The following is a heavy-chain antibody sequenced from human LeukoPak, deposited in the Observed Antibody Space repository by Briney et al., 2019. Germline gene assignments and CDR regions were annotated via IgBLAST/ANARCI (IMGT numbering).Heavy chain of an antibody. CDR3: ARGNGPGSFLIDY. CDR2: ISDDGSRT. J-gene: IGHJ4*02. Sequence: GGSLRLSCAASGFTVSSNYMSWVRQAPGKGLEWVAIISDDGSRTYYSNSVKGRFTISRDNSRNTLYLQMNSLRPEDTAVYYCARGNGPGSFLIDYWGQGTLVTVSS. D-gene: IGHD3-10*01. CDR1: GFTVSSNY. V-gene: IGHV3-30-3*01.